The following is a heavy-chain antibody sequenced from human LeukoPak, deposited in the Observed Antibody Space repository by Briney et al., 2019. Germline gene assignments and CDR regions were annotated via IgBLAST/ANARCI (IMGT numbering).Heavy chain of an antibody. CDR3: AKAYYLDVVVVVIPFDY. CDR2: ISGSGGST. Sequence: PGGSLRLSCAASGFTFSSYAMSWVRQAPGKGLEWVSAISGSGGSTYYADSVKGRFTISRDNSQNTLYLQMNSLRAEDTAVYYCAKAYYLDVVVVVIPFDYWGQGTLVTVSS. CDR1: GFTFSSYA. V-gene: IGHV3-23*01. D-gene: IGHD3-22*01. J-gene: IGHJ4*02.